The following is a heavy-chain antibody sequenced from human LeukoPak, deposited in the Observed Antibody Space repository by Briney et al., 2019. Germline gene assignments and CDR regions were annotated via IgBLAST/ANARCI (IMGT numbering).Heavy chain of an antibody. D-gene: IGHD3-10*01. J-gene: IGHJ4*02. CDR2: VSYDGSNK. Sequence: GGSLRLSCEVSGFTFSSYGMHWVRQAPGKGLEWVAVVSYDGSNKYYADSVKGRFTISRDNSKNTLYLQMNSLRAEDTAVYYRTKEDYYGSGSYPNYWGQGTLVTVSS. CDR1: GFTFSSYG. V-gene: IGHV3-30*18. CDR3: TKEDYYGSGSYPNY.